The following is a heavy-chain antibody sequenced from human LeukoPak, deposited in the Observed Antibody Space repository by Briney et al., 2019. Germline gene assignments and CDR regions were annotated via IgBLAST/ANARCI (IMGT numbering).Heavy chain of an antibody. CDR3: AKDFGRNLGGPGY. CDR1: GFTFSDYA. Sequence: GRSLRLSCAASGFTFSDYALHWVRQAPGGGLEWVSGISGDGYSTYYADSVKGRFTISRDNSKSTLYLQMNSLRAEDTAVYYCAKDFGRNLGGPGYWGRGTRVTVSS. CDR2: ISGDGYST. D-gene: IGHD3-10*01. J-gene: IGHJ4*02. V-gene: IGHV3-23*01.